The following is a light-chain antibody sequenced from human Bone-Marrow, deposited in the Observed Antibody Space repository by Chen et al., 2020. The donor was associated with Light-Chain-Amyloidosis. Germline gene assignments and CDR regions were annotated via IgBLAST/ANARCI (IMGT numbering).Light chain of an antibody. J-gene: IGLJ3*02. CDR1: SSNVGNNY. Sequence: QSALTQPPSVSAAPGQAVTISCSGSSSNVGNNYVSWYRQLPGTAPKLLIYDNSKRPSGIPDRFSGSKSGTSATLGITRLQTGDEADYYCGAWDSSLGIWVFGGGTKLTVL. CDR2: DNS. CDR3: GAWDSSLGIWV. V-gene: IGLV1-51*01.